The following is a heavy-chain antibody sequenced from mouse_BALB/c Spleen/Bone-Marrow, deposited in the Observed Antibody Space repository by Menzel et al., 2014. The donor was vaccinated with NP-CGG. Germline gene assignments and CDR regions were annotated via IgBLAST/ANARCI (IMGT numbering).Heavy chain of an antibody. CDR3: ARGSRFDAGFAWFVY. J-gene: IGHJ3*01. V-gene: IGHV1S81*02. CDR2: INPSNGRT. CDR1: GYTFTSYW. D-gene: IGHD2-14*01. Sequence: QVQLQQSGAELVKPGASVKLSCKASGYTFTSYWMHWVKQRPGQGLEWIGEINPSNGRTNYNEKFKSKATLTVDISSGTAYMHLSGLRSEDSAVYDCARGSRFDAGFAWFVYWGQGTLVTVSA.